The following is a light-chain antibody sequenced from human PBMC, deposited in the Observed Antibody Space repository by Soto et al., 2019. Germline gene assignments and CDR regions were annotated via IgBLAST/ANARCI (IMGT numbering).Light chain of an antibody. CDR1: SSNIGINT. CDR3: AAWDDSLNGVI. Sequence: QSVLTQPPSASGTPGQRVTISCSGSSSNIGINTVSWYQQVPGTAPKLLIYSNNQRPSGVPDRFSGSKSGTSASLAISGLQSEDEADYYCAAWDDSLNGVIFGGGTQLTVL. CDR2: SNN. J-gene: IGLJ2*01. V-gene: IGLV1-44*01.